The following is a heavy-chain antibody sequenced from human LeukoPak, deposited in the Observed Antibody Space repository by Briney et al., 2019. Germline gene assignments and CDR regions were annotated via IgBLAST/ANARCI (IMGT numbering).Heavy chain of an antibody. CDR3: ARVGITGTTAFDI. D-gene: IGHD1-7*01. V-gene: IGHV4-4*02. CDR2: IYYSGSI. CDR1: GGSISSSNW. Sequence: TPSGTLSLTCAVSGGSISSSNWWSWVRQPPGKGLEWIGYIYYSGSIYYNPSLKSRVTISVDTSKNQFSLKLSSVTAADTAVYYCARVGITGTTAFDIWGQGTMVTVSS. J-gene: IGHJ3*02.